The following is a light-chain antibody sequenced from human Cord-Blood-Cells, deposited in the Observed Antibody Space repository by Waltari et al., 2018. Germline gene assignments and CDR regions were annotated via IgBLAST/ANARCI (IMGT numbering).Light chain of an antibody. CDR1: QRVSSSY. CDR3: QQYGSSPET. V-gene: IGKV3-20*01. Sequence: EIVLTQSPGTLSLSPGERATLSCRASQRVSSSYLAWYQQKPGQAPRLLIYGASRGATGIPDRFSGSGSGTDFTLTISRLEPEDFAVYYCQQYGSSPETFGQGTKVEIK. CDR2: GAS. J-gene: IGKJ1*01.